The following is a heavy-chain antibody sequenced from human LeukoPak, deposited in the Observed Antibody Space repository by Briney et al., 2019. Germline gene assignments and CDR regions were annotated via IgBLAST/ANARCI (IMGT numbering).Heavy chain of an antibody. J-gene: IGHJ4*02. CDR1: GYSFTSYW. CDR2: TDPSDSYT. Sequence: GESLKISCKGSGYSFTSYWISWVRQMPGKGLEWMGRTDPSDSYTNYSPSFQGHVTISADKSISTAYLQWSSLKASDTAMYYCARLEGGYDLALGYWGQGTLVTVSS. D-gene: IGHD5-12*01. CDR3: ARLEGGYDLALGY. V-gene: IGHV5-10-1*01.